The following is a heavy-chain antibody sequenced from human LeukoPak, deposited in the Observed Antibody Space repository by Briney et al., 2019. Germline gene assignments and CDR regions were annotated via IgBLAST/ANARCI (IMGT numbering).Heavy chain of an antibody. V-gene: IGHV4-39*01. CDR2: ISYSGSA. CDR1: GGSISSSSYY. D-gene: IGHD2-2*01. J-gene: IGHJ4*02. Sequence: SETLSLTCTVSGGSISSSSYYWGLIRQPPGNGLKYIGSISYSGSAYYNPSLRSRVTMSVDTSKNQFSLKLSSVTAADTAVYYCARGSPYHYWGQGTLVTVSS. CDR3: ARGSPYHY.